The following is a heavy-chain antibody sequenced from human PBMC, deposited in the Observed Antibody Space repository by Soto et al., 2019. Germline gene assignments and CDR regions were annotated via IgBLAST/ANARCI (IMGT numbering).Heavy chain of an antibody. CDR2: ITGHGGGT. Sequence: PGGSLRLSCTVSGFTFSSYGMSWVRQAPGKGLEWVSAITGHGGGTYYADSVTGRFTISRDNFKNTLYLQMTSLGAEDTAVYYCAKVEGVFWSGHNYGMDVWGQGTTVTVSS. V-gene: IGHV3-23*01. CDR1: GFTFSSYG. J-gene: IGHJ6*02. CDR3: AKVEGVFWSGHNYGMDV. D-gene: IGHD3-3*01.